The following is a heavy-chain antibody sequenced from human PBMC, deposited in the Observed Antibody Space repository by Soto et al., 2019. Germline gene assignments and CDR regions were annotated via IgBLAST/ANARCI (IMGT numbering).Heavy chain of an antibody. V-gene: IGHV3-30*18. CDR1: GFTFGSYG. J-gene: IGHJ4*02. CDR3: ANVLRLDY. CDR2: ISYDGSNK. Sequence: PGGLLRLSWGASGFTFGSYGRRWVRQAPGKGLEWVAVISYDGSNKYYADSVKGRFTISRDNSKNTLYLQMNSLRAEDTAVYYCANVLRLDYWGQGTLVTVSS. D-gene: IGHD2-8*01.